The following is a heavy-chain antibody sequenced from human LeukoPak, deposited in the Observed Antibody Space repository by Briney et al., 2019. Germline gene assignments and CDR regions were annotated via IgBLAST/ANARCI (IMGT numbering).Heavy chain of an antibody. Sequence: ASVKVSCKASGYTFTSYAMNWVRQAPGQGLEWMGWINPTSGATNYAQKLQGRVTMTTDTSTSTAYMELRSLRSDDTAVYYCARRFERRYMDVWGKGTTVTVSS. CDR2: INPTSGAT. J-gene: IGHJ6*03. CDR3: ARRFERRYMDV. V-gene: IGHV1-18*01. CDR1: GYTFTSYA.